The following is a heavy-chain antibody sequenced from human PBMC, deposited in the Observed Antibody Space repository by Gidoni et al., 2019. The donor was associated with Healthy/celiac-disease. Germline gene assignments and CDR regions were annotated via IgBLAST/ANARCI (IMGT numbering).Heavy chain of an antibody. V-gene: IGHV4-59*01. D-gene: IGHD3-22*01. CDR3: ARTYYYDSSGYFPYYYYGMDV. CDR1: GGSISSYY. CDR2: IYYSGST. Sequence: QVQLQESGPGLVKPSETLSLTCTVSGGSISSYYWSWIRQPPGKGLEWIGYIYYSGSTNYNPSLKSRVTISVDTSKNQFSLKLSSVTAADTAVYYCARTYYYDSSGYFPYYYYGMDVWGQGTTVTVSS. J-gene: IGHJ6*02.